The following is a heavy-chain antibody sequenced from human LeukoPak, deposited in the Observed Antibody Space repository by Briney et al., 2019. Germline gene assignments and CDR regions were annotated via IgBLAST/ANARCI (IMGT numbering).Heavy chain of an antibody. CDR2: LYLAGNT. CDR3: AKSLYGGCDY. Sequence: GGSLRLSCVASGLTIGSRYMNWVRQAPGKGLEWVSALYLAGNTYYADSVRGRFTISRDNSKNTVYLQMNSLRVEDTVVYYCAKSLYGGCDYWGQGTVVTVSS. J-gene: IGHJ4*02. CDR1: GLTIGSRY. V-gene: IGHV3-53*01. D-gene: IGHD3-16*02.